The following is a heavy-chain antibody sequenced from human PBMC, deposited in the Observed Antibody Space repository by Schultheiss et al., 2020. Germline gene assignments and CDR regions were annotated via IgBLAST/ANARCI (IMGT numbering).Heavy chain of an antibody. Sequence: GGSLRLSCAASGFTFSGSAMHWVRQASGKGLEWVGRIRSKANSYATAYAASVKGRFTISRDDSKNALYLQMNSLRAEDTAVYYCAKDLELLRWGQGTLVTVSS. D-gene: IGHD1-26*01. CDR3: AKDLELLR. CDR1: GFTFSGSA. J-gene: IGHJ4*02. CDR2: IRSKANSYAT. V-gene: IGHV3-73*01.